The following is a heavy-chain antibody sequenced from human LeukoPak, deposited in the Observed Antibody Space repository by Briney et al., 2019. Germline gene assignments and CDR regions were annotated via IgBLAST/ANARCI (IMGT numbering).Heavy chain of an antibody. CDR3: AKDRRQISVATTFDS. D-gene: IGHD5-12*01. Sequence: GGSLRLSCAASGFTFSSYAMTWVRQAPGKGLEWVSAITASGDDSYYADSVKGRFAISRDNSKNTFYPQMISLRAEDTAIYYCAKDRRQISVATTFDSWGQGTLVTVSS. V-gene: IGHV3-23*01. CDR2: ITASGDDS. CDR1: GFTFSSYA. J-gene: IGHJ4*02.